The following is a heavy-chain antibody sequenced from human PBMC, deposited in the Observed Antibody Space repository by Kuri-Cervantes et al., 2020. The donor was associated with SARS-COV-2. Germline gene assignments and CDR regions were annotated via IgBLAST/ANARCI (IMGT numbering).Heavy chain of an antibody. Sequence: GESLKISCAASGFTVSSNYMSWVRQAPGKGLEWVSVIYSCGSTYYADSVKGRFTISRDNSKNTLYLQMNSLRAEDTAVYYCARAFGGSYFNWFDPWGQGTLVTVSS. V-gene: IGHV3-66*03. J-gene: IGHJ5*02. CDR1: GFTVSSNY. D-gene: IGHD1-26*01. CDR3: ARAFGGSYFNWFDP. CDR2: IYSCGST.